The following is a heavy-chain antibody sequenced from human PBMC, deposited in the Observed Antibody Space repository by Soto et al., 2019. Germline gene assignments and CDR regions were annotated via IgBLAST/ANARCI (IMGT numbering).Heavy chain of an antibody. D-gene: IGHD1-1*01. J-gene: IGHJ5*02. Sequence: EVQLVESGGGLVQPGGSLRLSCAASGFTFSNYHMNWVRQAPGKGLEWISYISSGSTTIYYADSVKGRFTISRDNAKNSGYLQLNSLRAEDTAVYFCARAKVEGGTSEGFGPWGQGTLVTVSP. CDR1: GFTFSNYH. V-gene: IGHV3-48*01. CDR2: ISSGSTTI. CDR3: ARAKVEGGTSEGFGP.